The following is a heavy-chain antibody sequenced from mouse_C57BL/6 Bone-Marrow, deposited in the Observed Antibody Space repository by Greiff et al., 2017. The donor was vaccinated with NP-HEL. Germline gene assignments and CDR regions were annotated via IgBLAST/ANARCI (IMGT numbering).Heavy chain of an antibody. Sequence: VQLQQSGPELVKPGASVKIPCKASGYTFTDYNMDWVKQSHGKSLEWIGDINPNNGGTIYNQKFKGKATLTVDKSSSTAYMELRSLTSEDTAVYYCARGNYGSPHWYAMDYWGQGTSVTVSS. J-gene: IGHJ4*01. CDR3: ARGNYGSPHWYAMDY. D-gene: IGHD1-1*01. CDR1: GYTFTDYN. V-gene: IGHV1-18*01. CDR2: INPNNGGT.